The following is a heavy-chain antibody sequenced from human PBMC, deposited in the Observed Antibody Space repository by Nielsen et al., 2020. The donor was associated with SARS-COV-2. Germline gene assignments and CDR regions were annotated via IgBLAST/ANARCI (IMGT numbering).Heavy chain of an antibody. CDR3: ARDRGLGREGATYYYYAMDV. J-gene: IGHJ6*02. V-gene: IGHV4-30-4*01. D-gene: IGHD1-26*01. CDR2: IYYSGST. Sequence: WLRQPPGKGLEWIGYIYYSGSTYYNPSLKSRVTISVETSKSQFSLKLSSVTAADTAVYYCARDRGLGREGATYYYYAMDVWGQGTTVTVSS.